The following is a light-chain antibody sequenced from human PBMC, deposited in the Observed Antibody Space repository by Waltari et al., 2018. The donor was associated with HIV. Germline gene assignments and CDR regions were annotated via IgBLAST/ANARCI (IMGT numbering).Light chain of an antibody. CDR1: TGAVPSGHY. CDR2: DTS. CDR3: LLSYGGARPGV. Sequence: QPVVTQEPSLTVSPGGTVTPPCGSSTGAVPSGHYPYWFQQKPGQAPRTLIYDTSNKHSWTAARVSGSRCGCKAALTLSGAQPEDEAEDDCLLSYGGARPGVFGGGTKLTVL. V-gene: IGLV7-46*01. J-gene: IGLJ3*02.